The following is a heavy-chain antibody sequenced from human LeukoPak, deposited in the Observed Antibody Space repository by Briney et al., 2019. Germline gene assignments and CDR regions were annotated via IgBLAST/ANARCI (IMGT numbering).Heavy chain of an antibody. J-gene: IGHJ5*02. V-gene: IGHV1-2*02. CDR1: GYTFTGYY. CDR2: INPNRGGP. CDR3: ARDVSAGGTNWFDP. Sequence: ASVKVSCKASGYTFTGYYIHWVRQAPGQGLEWMGWINPNRGGPNYAQKFQGRVTMTRDTSISTAYMEMSRLRSDDTAVYYCARDVSAGGTNWFDPWGQGTLVTVSS. D-gene: IGHD6-13*01.